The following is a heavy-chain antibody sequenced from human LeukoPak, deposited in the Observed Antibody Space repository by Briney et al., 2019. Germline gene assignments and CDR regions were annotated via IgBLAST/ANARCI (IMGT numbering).Heavy chain of an antibody. CDR3: AKDSGWPFDY. D-gene: IGHD6-19*01. Sequence: PGGSLRLSCAASGFIFSSYALSWVRQAPGKGLEWVSATSGNGAKTYYADSVKGRFTISRDNSKNTLYLQMNSLRAEDTAVYYCAKDSGWPFDYWGQGTMVTVSP. J-gene: IGHJ4*02. CDR1: GFIFSSYA. V-gene: IGHV3-23*01. CDR2: TSGNGAKT.